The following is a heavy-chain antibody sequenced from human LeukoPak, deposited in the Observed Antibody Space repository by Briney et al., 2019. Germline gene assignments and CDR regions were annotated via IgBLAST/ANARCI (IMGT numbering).Heavy chain of an antibody. D-gene: IGHD5-24*01. CDR1: GFTFSSYA. CDR2: ISHSGDAT. V-gene: IGHV3-23*01. Sequence: GGSLRLSCAASGFTFSSYAMSWVRQAPGKGLEWVSTISHSGDATHYADSVKGRFTISRDNSKNTVSLQMNSLRVEDTAVYYCANFKGKDGIKDHFDYWGQGTLVTVSS. J-gene: IGHJ4*02. CDR3: ANFKGKDGIKDHFDY.